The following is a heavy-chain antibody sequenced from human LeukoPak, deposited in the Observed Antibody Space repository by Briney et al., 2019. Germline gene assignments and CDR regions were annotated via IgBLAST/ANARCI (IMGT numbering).Heavy chain of an antibody. D-gene: IGHD6-19*01. J-gene: IGHJ4*02. CDR2: IYRGGGT. Sequence: GGSLRLSCAASGFTACSNYISWVRQAPGKGLEWVSVIYRGGGTYYAASVKGRFTISRANSKNTLYLQRNSLRADDTAVYYCARLYSSGWYYFDYWGQGTLVTVSS. CDR1: GFTACSNY. V-gene: IGHV3-53*01. CDR3: ARLYSSGWYYFDY.